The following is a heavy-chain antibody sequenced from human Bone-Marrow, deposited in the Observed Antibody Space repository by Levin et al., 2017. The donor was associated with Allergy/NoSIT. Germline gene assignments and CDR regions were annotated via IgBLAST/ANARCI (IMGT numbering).Heavy chain of an antibody. CDR1: GFTFSSYT. V-gene: IGHV3-30-3*01. CDR2: IAYDGSNE. D-gene: IGHD1-1*01. CDR3: ARDRNDYYFDQ. J-gene: IGHJ4*02. Sequence: LSLPCAASGFTFSSYTMHWVRQAPGKGLEWVAFIAYDGSNENYADSVKGRFTVSRDNSKNTLSLQMNSLRAEDTAIYYCARDRNDYYFDQWGQGTLVTVSS.